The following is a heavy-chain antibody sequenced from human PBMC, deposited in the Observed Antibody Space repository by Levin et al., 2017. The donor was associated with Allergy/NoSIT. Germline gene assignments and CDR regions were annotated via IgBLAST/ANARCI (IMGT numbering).Heavy chain of an antibody. Sequence: PGGSLRLSCAASGFTFSNYWMHWVRQAPGKGLVWVSHINSDGSNTNYADSVKGRFTISRDNAKNTLYLQMNSLRDEDTAVYYCARGGVSSTSCLDNWGQGTLVTVSP. D-gene: IGHD2-2*01. CDR3: ARGGVSSTSCLDN. CDR1: GFTFSNYW. V-gene: IGHV3-74*01. CDR2: INSDGSNT. J-gene: IGHJ4*02.